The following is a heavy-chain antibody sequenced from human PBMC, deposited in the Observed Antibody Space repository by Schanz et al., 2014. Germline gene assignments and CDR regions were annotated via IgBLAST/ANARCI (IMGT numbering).Heavy chain of an antibody. CDR3: ARQFDSYYGLDV. V-gene: IGHV4-59*01. CDR1: GGSISSFL. Sequence: QVQLQESGPGLVKPSETLSLSCTVSGGSISSFLWSWIRQPPGKGLEWIGHISDSGRTNYNPSLRSRVTMSVDTSKNQISLKLSSVTAADTAVYYCARQFDSYYGLDVWGQGTTVTVSS. CDR2: ISDSGRT. J-gene: IGHJ6*02.